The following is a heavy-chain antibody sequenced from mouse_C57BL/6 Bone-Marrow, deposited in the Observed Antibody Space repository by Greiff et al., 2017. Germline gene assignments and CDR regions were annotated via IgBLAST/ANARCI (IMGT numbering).Heavy chain of an antibody. V-gene: IGHV6-3*01. CDR1: GFTFSNYW. Sequence: EVQGVESGGGLVQPGGSMKLSCVASGFTFSNYWMNWVRLSPEKGLEWVAQIRLKSDNYATHYAESVKGRFTISRDDSKSRVYLQMNNLRAEDTGIYYGTERDFDYWGQGTTLTVSS. CDR3: TERDFDY. J-gene: IGHJ2*01. CDR2: IRLKSDNYAT.